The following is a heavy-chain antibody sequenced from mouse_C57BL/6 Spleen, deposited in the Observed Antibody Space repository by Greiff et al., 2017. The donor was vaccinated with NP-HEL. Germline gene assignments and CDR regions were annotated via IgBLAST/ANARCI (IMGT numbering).Heavy chain of an antibody. CDR3: ARVQTVMDY. D-gene: IGHD4-1*01. Sequence: EVKLVESGGGLVKPGGSLKLSCAASGFTFSSYAMSWVRQTPEKRLEWVATISDGGSYTYYPDNVKGRFTISRDNAKNNLYLQMSHLKSEDTAMYYCARVQTVMDYWGQGTSVTVSS. CDR1: GFTFSSYA. J-gene: IGHJ4*01. CDR2: ISDGGSYT. V-gene: IGHV5-4*03.